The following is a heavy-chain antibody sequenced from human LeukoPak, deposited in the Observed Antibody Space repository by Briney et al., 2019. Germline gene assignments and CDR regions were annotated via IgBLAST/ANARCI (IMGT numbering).Heavy chain of an antibody. D-gene: IGHD3-10*01. V-gene: IGHV3-11*06. CDR3: ARDRKIRFYGSGSGGFNDAFDI. Sequence: GGSLRLSCAASGFTFSDYHMSWIRQAPGKGLEWVSYISSSSSYTNYADSVKGRFTISRDNAKNSLYLQMNSLRAEDTAVYYCARDRKIRFYGSGSGGFNDAFDIWGQGTMVTVSS. CDR1: GFTFSDYH. J-gene: IGHJ3*02. CDR2: ISSSSSYT.